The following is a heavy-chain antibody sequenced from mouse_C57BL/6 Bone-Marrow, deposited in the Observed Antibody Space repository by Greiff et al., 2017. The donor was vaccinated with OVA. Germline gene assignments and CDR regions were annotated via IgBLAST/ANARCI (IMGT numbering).Heavy chain of an antibody. D-gene: IGHD2-4*01. J-gene: IGHJ2*01. CDR2: IDPEDGDT. CDR3: TLGIYYDYDEGY. V-gene: IGHV14-4*01. Sequence: EVQLQESGAELVRPGASVKLSCTASGFNIKDDYMHWVKQRPEQGLEWIGWIDPEDGDTEYASKFQGKATITADTSSNKAYLQLSSLTSEDTAVYYCTLGIYYDYDEGYWGQGTTLTVSS. CDR1: GFNIKDDY.